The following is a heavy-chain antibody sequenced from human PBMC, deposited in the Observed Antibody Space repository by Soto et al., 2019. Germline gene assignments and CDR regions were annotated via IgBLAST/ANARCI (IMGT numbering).Heavy chain of an antibody. D-gene: IGHD1-20*01. V-gene: IGHV5-10-1*03. CDR1: GYSFTSYW. CDR3: AREWMSITGTENGVYYYYYGMDV. Sequence: EVQLVQSGAEVKKPGESLRISCKGSGYSFTSYWISWVRQMPGKGLEWMGRIDPSDSYTNYSPSFQGHVTISADKSISTAYLQWSSLKASDTAMYYCAREWMSITGTENGVYYYYYGMDVWGQGTTVTVSS. CDR2: IDPSDSYT. J-gene: IGHJ6*02.